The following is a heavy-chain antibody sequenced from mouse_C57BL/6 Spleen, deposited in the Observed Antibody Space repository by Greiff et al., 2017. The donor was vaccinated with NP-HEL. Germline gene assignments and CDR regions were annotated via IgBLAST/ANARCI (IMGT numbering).Heavy chain of an antibody. Sequence: EVKLVESGPGLVKPSQSLSLTCSVTGYSITSGYYWNWIRQFPGNKLEWMGYISYDGSNNYNPSLKNRISITRDTSKNQFFLKLNSVTTEDTATYYCARDDYPFDYWGQGTTLTVSS. V-gene: IGHV3-6*01. J-gene: IGHJ2*01. CDR3: ARDDYPFDY. CDR1: GYSITSGYY. CDR2: ISYDGSN. D-gene: IGHD2-4*01.